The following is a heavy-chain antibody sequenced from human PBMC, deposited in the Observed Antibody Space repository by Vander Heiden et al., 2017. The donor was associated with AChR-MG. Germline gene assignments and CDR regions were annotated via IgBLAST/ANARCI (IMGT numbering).Heavy chain of an antibody. CDR2: ISYDGSNK. J-gene: IGHJ6*02. Sequence: QVQLVESGGGVVQPGRSLRLPCAASGFTFSSYAMHWVSRAAGKGLEWVAVISYDGSNKYYAESVKGRVTISRDNSKNTLYRQMNSLRAEETAVYYCARDADIVTGYPISKGMDVWGQGTTVTVSS. V-gene: IGHV3-30-3*01. D-gene: IGHD3-9*01. CDR1: GFTFSSYA. CDR3: ARDADIVTGYPISKGMDV.